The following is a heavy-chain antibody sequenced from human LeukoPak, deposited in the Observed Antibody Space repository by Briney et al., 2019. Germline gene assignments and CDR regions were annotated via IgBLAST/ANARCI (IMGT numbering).Heavy chain of an antibody. CDR2: IYYSGST. Sequence: SETLSLTCTVSGGSISSYYWSWIRQPPGKGLEWIGYIYYSGSTNYNPSLKSRVTISVDTSKNQFSLKLSSVTAADTAVYYCARAYDILTGIDDSYMDVWGKGTTVTISS. V-gene: IGHV4-59*01. CDR3: ARAYDILTGIDDSYMDV. J-gene: IGHJ6*03. D-gene: IGHD3-9*01. CDR1: GGSISSYY.